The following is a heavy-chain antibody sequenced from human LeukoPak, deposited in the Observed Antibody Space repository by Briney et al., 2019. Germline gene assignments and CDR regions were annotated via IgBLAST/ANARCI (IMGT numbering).Heavy chain of an antibody. V-gene: IGHV3-23*01. D-gene: IGHD5-18*01. CDR1: GLTFTNYA. CDR2: ISASVGST. Sequence: GGPLRLSGAVSGLTFTNYAMTWFRKARGKGLDGVSVISASVGSTYYAASVKGRFTISRDNSNNTLYLQMNSLRAEDTAVYYCAKVVFGTYSYGLHYWGQGTLVTVSS. CDR3: AKVVFGTYSYGLHY. J-gene: IGHJ4*02.